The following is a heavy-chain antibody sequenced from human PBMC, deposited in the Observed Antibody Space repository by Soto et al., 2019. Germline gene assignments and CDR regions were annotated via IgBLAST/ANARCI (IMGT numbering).Heavy chain of an antibody. CDR1: GGSISRYY. D-gene: IGHD3-10*01. J-gene: IGHJ6*02. CDR2: IYYSGST. Sequence: SETLSLTCTVSGGSISRYYWSWIRQPPGKGLEWIGYIYYSGSTNYNPSLKSRVTISVDTSKNQFSLKLSSVTAADTAVYYCERGVGGSGSIDYYGMDVWGQGTTVTVSS. V-gene: IGHV4-59*01. CDR3: ERGVGGSGSIDYYGMDV.